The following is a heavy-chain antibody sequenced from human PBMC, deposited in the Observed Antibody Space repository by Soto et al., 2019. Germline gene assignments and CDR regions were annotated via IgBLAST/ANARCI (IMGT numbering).Heavy chain of an antibody. Sequence: EVQLVESGGGLVQPGGSLRLSCAASGFTFSSYSMNWVRQAPGKGLEWVSYISSSSSTIYYADSVKGRFTISRDNAKYSLYLQMNSLRDEDTAVYYCARDRAAVTPPDAFDIWGQGTMVTVSS. V-gene: IGHV3-48*02. CDR3: ARDRAAVTPPDAFDI. J-gene: IGHJ3*02. CDR1: GFTFSSYS. CDR2: ISSSSSTI. D-gene: IGHD2-15*01.